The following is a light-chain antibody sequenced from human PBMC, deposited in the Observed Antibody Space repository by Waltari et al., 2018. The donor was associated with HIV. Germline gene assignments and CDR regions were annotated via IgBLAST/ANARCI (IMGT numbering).Light chain of an antibody. Sequence: DIQMTQSPSTLSASVGDRVTITCRASQSMSRWLAWYQQKPGKAPNLLISQASGLQGGVPSRFSGSGSGTEFTLTISSLQPDDFAAYYCQQYYTYPWTFGQGTRVEIK. J-gene: IGKJ1*01. CDR3: QQYYTYPWT. CDR2: QAS. CDR1: QSMSRW. V-gene: IGKV1-5*03.